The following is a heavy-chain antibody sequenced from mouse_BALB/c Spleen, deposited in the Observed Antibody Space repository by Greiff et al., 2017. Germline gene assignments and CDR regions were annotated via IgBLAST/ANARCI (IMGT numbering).Heavy chain of an antibody. CDR3: ARGGTWALTGTGYFDV. CDR2: ISSGSSTI. J-gene: IGHJ1*01. Sequence: EVKLVESGGGLVQPGGSRKLSCAASGFTFSSFGMHWVRQAPEKGLEWVAYISSGSSTIYYADTVKGRYTISRDNPKNTLFLQMTSLRSEDTAMYYCARGGTWALTGTGYFDVWGAGTTVTVSS. V-gene: IGHV5-17*02. D-gene: IGHD4-1*01. CDR1: GFTFSSFG.